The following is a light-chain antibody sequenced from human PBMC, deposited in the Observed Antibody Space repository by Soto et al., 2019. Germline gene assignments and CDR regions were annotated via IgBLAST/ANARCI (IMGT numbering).Light chain of an antibody. J-gene: IGLJ1*01. CDR1: SSDVGGYNY. Sequence: QSVLTQPPPVSGSPGQSIAISCTGTSSDVGGYNYVSWYQQHPGKAPKLILCDVSNRPSGVSDRFSGSKSGNTASLTISGLQTGDEADYYCSSYTTSSTYVFGTGTKVTVL. CDR3: SSYTTSSTYV. CDR2: DVS. V-gene: IGLV2-14*01.